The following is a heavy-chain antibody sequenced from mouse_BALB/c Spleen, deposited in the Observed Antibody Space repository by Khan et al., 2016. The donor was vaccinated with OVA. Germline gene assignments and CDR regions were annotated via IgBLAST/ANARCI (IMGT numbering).Heavy chain of an antibody. V-gene: IGHV5-6*01. CDR2: ISSGGSYT. Sequence: EVQLQESGGDLVKPGGSLKLSCAASGFTFSSYGMSWVRQTPDKRLEWVASISSGGSYTYYPDSVKGRFIISRDNAKNTLYLQMSSLKSEDTAMYYCARFITSSTGDYDAMDYWGPGTSVTVSS. CDR3: ARFITSSTGDYDAMDY. CDR1: GFTFSSYG. D-gene: IGHD1-2*01. J-gene: IGHJ4*01.